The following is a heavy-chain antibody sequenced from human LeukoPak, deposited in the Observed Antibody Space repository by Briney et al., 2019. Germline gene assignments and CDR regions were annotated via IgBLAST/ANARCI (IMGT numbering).Heavy chain of an antibody. CDR1: GYSFTSYW. D-gene: IGHD1-14*01. V-gene: IGHV5-51*01. CDR2: IHPGDSDT. J-gene: IGHJ4*02. CDR3: AGLPHRYFHF. Sequence: GQPRNFSCKGSGYSFTSYWIGWVRSIPGQGLEWMGIIHPGDSDTRYTPSFQGQVTISVDKSVSTAYLPWSSLKPPPTALYFCAGLPHRYFHFWGQGTLVTVSS.